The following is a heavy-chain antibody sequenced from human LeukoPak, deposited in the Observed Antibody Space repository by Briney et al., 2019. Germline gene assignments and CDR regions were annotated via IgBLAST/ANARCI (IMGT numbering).Heavy chain of an antibody. CDR2: MNPNSGNT. CDR1: VYTFTSYD. D-gene: IGHD2/OR15-2a*01. Sequence: GASVKVSCKASVYTFTSYDINWVRQATGQGLAWMGWMNPNSGNTGYAQKFQGRVTMTRNTSISTAYMGLSSLRSEDTAVYYCARGPLSKRNWFDPWGQGTLVTVSS. V-gene: IGHV1-8*01. CDR3: ARGPLSKRNWFDP. J-gene: IGHJ5*02.